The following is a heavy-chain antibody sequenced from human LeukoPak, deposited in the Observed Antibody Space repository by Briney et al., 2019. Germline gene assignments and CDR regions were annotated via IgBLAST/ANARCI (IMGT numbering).Heavy chain of an antibody. CDR2: IFYTGST. CDR1: GGSISNSSYY. J-gene: IGHJ3*02. D-gene: IGHD5-18*01. Sequence: PSETLSLTCTVSGGSISNSSYYWGWVRQSPGKGLEWIGSIFYTGSTYYNPSLKSRVTMSLDKSKNELSLKLRSVTAADTAMYYCARDNGYSYGLGAFDIWGQGTMVTVSS. CDR3: ARDNGYSYGLGAFDI. V-gene: IGHV4-39*07.